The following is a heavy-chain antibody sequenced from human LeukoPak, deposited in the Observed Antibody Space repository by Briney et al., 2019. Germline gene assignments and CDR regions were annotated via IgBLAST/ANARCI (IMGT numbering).Heavy chain of an antibody. CDR1: GFTFSSHG. D-gene: IGHD3-22*01. CDR3: AKHSHDGSAPYYEVQLDY. J-gene: IGHJ4*02. V-gene: IGHV3-23*01. CDR2: ISGSGGNT. Sequence: GGSLRLSCAASGFTFSSHGMNWVRQAPGKGLEWVSGISGSGGNTYYADSVKGRFTISRDNSKNTVYLQMHSLRAEDTAIYYCAKHSHDGSAPYYEVQLDYWGQGTLVTVSS.